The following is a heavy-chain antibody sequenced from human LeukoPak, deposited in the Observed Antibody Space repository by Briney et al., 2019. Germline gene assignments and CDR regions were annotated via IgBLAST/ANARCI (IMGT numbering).Heavy chain of an antibody. CDR3: ARPLAYYGSGSYSHWFDP. Sequence: PSETLSLTCAVYGGSFSGYYWSWIRQPPGKGLEWIGEINHSGSTNYNPSLKSRVTISVDTSKNQFSLKLSSVTAADTAVYYCARPLAYYGSGSYSHWFDPWGQGTLVTVSS. D-gene: IGHD3-10*01. J-gene: IGHJ5*02. CDR1: GGSFSGYY. CDR2: INHSGST. V-gene: IGHV4-34*01.